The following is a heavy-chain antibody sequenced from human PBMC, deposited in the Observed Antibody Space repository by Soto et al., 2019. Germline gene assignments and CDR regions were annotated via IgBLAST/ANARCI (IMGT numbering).Heavy chain of an antibody. Sequence: PSETLSLICTVSGGSISSGGYYWSWILQHPGKGLEWIGYIYYSGSTYYNPSLQSRVTISVDTSKNQFSLKLSSVTAADTAVYYCARAEYSSSSQVGFFDYWGQGTLATGS. CDR1: GGSISSGGYY. CDR2: IYYSGST. CDR3: ARAEYSSSSQVGFFDY. V-gene: IGHV4-31*03. J-gene: IGHJ4*02. D-gene: IGHD6-6*01.